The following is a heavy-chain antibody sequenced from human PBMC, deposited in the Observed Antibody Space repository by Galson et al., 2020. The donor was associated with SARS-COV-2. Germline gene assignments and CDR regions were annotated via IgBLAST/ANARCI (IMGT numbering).Heavy chain of an antibody. CDR2: ISMSGITI. CDR1: GLTFSNTE. D-gene: IGHD7-27*01. J-gene: IGHJ5*01. Sequence: GESLKISCAASGLTFSNTEMNWVRQALGKGLEWLSYISMSGITIHYADSVKGRFTISRDNAENSLYLQMNSLRAEDTGIYYCATGDVWFESWGQGTLVTVSS. V-gene: IGHV3-48*03. CDR3: ATGDVWFES.